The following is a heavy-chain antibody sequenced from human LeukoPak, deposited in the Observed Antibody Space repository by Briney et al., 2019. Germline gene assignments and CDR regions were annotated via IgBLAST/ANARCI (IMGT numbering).Heavy chain of an antibody. CDR3: ARGGSNFFDY. V-gene: IGHV6-1*01. CDR1: GDSVSTNSAA. J-gene: IGHJ4*02. CDR2: TYYRSKLYN. Sequence: SQTLSLTCAISGDSVSTNSAAWNWIRQSPSRGLEWLGRTYYRSKLYNDYAVSVKSRITINPETSKNQFSLQLNSVAPEDTAVYYCARGGSNFFDYWGQGTLVTVSS. D-gene: IGHD6-13*01.